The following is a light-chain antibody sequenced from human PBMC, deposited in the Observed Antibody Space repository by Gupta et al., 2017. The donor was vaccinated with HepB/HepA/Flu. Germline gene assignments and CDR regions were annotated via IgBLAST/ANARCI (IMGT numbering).Light chain of an antibody. CDR1: QSRVYSDGNTY. Sequence: DVAITQYTLALPVTLGEPASISCRSSQSRVYSDGNTYLDWYQQSPGQAPRRLIYQVSIRDYGVPVRFSGSRSVSDFTLKISRVEADDVVVYYCRQCESWPRTFGQGTKVEIK. J-gene: IGKJ1*01. CDR3: RQCESWPRT. CDR2: QVS. V-gene: IGKV2-30*01.